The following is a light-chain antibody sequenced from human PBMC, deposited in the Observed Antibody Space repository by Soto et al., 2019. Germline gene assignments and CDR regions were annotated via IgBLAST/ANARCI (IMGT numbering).Light chain of an antibody. CDR2: RAS. CDR3: QQGHNWPLT. V-gene: IGKV3-15*01. J-gene: IGKJ2*01. CDR1: QGISSE. Sequence: EIVMTQSPATLSLSPGERAALSCRASQGISSELAWYQQKPGQPPRVLIYRASTRATGVPARFTGSGSGSDFTLTISGLQSEDCAVYYCQQGHNWPLTFGQGTRLEI.